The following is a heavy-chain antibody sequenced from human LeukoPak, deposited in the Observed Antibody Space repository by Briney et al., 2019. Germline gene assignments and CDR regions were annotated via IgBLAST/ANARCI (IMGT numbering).Heavy chain of an antibody. CDR3: ARSPLFYCYGSGNYFDY. J-gene: IGHJ4*02. CDR1: GGSISSYY. Sequence: SETLSLTCTVSGGSISSYYWSWIRQPAGKGLEWIGRIYTSGSTNYNPSLKSRVTMSVDTSKNQFSLKLSSVTAADTAVYYCARSPLFYCYGSGNYFDYWGQGTLVTVSS. V-gene: IGHV4-4*07. CDR2: IYTSGST. D-gene: IGHD3-10*01.